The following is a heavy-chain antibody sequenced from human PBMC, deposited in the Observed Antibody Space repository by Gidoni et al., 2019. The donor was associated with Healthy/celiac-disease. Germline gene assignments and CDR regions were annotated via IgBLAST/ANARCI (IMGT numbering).Heavy chain of an antibody. J-gene: IGHJ6*02. CDR3: ARDPSIRNTIFGVVRMGYYYYGMDV. CDR2: IIPIFGTA. Sequence: FSSYAISWVLQAPGQGLEWMGGIIPIFGTANYAQKFQGRVTITADESTSTAYMELSSLRSEDTAVYYCARDPSIRNTIFGVVRMGYYYYGMDVWGQGTTVTVSS. CDR1: FSSYA. V-gene: IGHV1-69*01. D-gene: IGHD3-3*01.